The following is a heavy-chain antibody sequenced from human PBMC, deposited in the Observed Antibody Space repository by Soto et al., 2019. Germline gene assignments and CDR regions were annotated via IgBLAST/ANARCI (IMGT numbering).Heavy chain of an antibody. CDR2: ISSSSSTI. D-gene: IGHD6-19*01. Sequence: GGSLRLSCAASGFTFSSYSMNWVRQAPGKGLEWVSYISSSSSTIYYADSVKGRFTISRDNAKNSLYLQMNSLRDEDTAVYYCARSYSSGWLPKDRSGEYFQHWGQGTLVTVSS. V-gene: IGHV3-48*02. CDR1: GFTFSSYS. J-gene: IGHJ1*01. CDR3: ARSYSSGWLPKDRSGEYFQH.